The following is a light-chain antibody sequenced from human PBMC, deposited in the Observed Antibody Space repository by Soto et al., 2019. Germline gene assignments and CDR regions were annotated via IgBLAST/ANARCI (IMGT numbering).Light chain of an antibody. J-gene: IGKJ5*01. CDR3: QQYNNWPLIT. V-gene: IGKV3-20*01. Sequence: ENVLTQSPGTLSLSPGERATLSCRASQSVSSSYLAWYQQKPGQAPRLLIYGASSRATGIPDRFSGSGSGTDFTLTISRLEPEDFAVYYCQQYNNWPLITFGQGTRLEIK. CDR2: GAS. CDR1: QSVSSSY.